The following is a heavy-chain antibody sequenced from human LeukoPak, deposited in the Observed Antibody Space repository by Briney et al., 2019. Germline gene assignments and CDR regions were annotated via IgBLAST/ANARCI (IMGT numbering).Heavy chain of an antibody. Sequence: SETLSLTCTVSGGSISSSSYYWGWIRQPPGKGLEWIGSIYYSGSTYYNPSLKSRVTISVDTSKNQFSLKLSSVTAADTAVYYCAREGQQQLGMFDYWGQGTLVIVSS. D-gene: IGHD6-13*01. CDR3: AREGQQQLGMFDY. CDR2: IYYSGST. J-gene: IGHJ4*02. V-gene: IGHV4-39*07. CDR1: GGSISSSSYY.